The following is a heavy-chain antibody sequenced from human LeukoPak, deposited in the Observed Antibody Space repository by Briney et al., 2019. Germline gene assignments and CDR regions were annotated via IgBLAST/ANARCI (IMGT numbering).Heavy chain of an antibody. J-gene: IGHJ4*02. Sequence: GSLRLSCAASGLTFSSFSMVWIRQAPGKGLEGVSSISGSGGDTYYQDSVKGRFTISRDNSKNTVYLQMNSLRAEDTAVFYCARDVLPGAYWGQGTLVTVSS. CDR1: GLTFSSFS. D-gene: IGHD2-2*01. CDR2: ISGSGGDT. V-gene: IGHV3-23*01. CDR3: ARDVLPGAY.